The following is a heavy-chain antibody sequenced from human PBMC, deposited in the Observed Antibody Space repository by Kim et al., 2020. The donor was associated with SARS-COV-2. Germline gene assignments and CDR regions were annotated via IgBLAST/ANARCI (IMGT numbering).Heavy chain of an antibody. CDR2: IYCDGTT. Sequence: SETLSLTCTVSGGSFSSGDYYWGWIRPSKGMGREWVGSIYCDGTTYYNPSFRSRVSMSADTSKNQFSLKLTSVTAADTAMFYCVRDRFYTETSQGEFDDWGQGTPVTVPS. J-gene: IGHJ4*02. V-gene: IGHV4-39*07. CDR1: GGSFSSGDYY. D-gene: IGHD3-16*01. CDR3: VRDRFYTETSQGEFDD.